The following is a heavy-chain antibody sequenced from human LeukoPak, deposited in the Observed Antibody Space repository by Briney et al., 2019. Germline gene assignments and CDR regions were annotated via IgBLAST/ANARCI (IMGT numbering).Heavy chain of an antibody. CDR1: GDSISGSSHF. CDR3: ARRGITYSRTFFDY. Sequence: PSETLSLTCTVFGDSISGSSHFWVWIRQPPGKGLEWVGSIFYSGSTYYNPSLKSRVTISVDTSKNQFSLKVNSVTAADTALYFCARRGITYSRTFFDYWGQGTLVTVSS. J-gene: IGHJ4*02. D-gene: IGHD6-13*01. CDR2: IFYSGST. V-gene: IGHV4-39*01.